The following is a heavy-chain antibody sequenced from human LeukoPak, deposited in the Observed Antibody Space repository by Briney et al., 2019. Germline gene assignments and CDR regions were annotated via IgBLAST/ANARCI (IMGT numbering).Heavy chain of an antibody. CDR2: ISYDGSNK. Sequence: GGSLRLSCAASGFTFSSYAMHWVRQAPGKGLEWVAVISYDGSNKYYADSVKGRFTISRGNSKNTLYLQMNSLRAEDTAVYYCARDRDYVWGSYCDYWGQGTLVTVSS. J-gene: IGHJ4*02. CDR3: ARDRDYVWGSYCDY. V-gene: IGHV3-30*04. CDR1: GFTFSSYA. D-gene: IGHD3-16*01.